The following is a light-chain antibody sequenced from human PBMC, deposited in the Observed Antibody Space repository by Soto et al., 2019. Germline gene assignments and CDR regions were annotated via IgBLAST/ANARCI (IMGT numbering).Light chain of an antibody. CDR1: QSVSSY. CDR2: EAS. V-gene: IGKV3-11*01. Sequence: EIVLTQSPATLSLSPGDRATLSCRASQSVSSYLVWYQQKPGQAPRLLIYEASNRATGIPARFSGRGSGTDFTLTISSLEPEDFAVYYCQQRSTYTFGQGTKVDIK. CDR3: QQRSTYT. J-gene: IGKJ2*01.